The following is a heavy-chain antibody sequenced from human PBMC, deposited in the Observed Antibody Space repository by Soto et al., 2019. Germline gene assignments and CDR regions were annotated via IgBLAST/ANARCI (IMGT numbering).Heavy chain of an antibody. Sequence: QVQLQESGPGRVKPSETLSLTCSVSGGSITDYSWNWIRQSAGKGLEWIGRISATGKNQVNPSLQSRVTMSLDTSKNQFSPKLTSVTAADPAVYYCAWESGENWSYEAYWGQGTLVTVSS. CDR1: GGSITDYS. D-gene: IGHD1-7*01. CDR2: ISATGKN. J-gene: IGHJ4*02. CDR3: AWESGENWSYEAY. V-gene: IGHV4-4*07.